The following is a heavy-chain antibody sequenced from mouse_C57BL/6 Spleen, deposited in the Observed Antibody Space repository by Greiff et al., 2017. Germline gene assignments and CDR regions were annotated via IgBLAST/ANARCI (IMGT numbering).Heavy chain of an antibody. Sequence: VQLQQSGPELVKPGASVKLSCKASGYTFTDYYMNWVKQSHGKSLEWIGDLNPNNGGTNYNQKFKGKATLTVDKSSSTAYMELRSLTSEDYADCYCARSGMVTTDWGQGTTLTASS. V-gene: IGHV1-26*01. CDR2: LNPNNGGT. CDR3: ARSGMVTTD. D-gene: IGHD2-2*01. CDR1: GYTFTDYY. J-gene: IGHJ2*01.